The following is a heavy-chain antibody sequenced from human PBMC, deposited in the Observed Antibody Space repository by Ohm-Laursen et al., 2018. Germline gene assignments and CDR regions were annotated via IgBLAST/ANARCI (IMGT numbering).Heavy chain of an antibody. CDR2: IYYSGST. CDR3: VRANYFDY. J-gene: IGHJ4*02. CDR1: GGSISGYY. V-gene: IGHV4-59*01. Sequence: TLSLTCNVSGGSISGYYWSWIRQTPGKRLEWIGYIYYSGSTTYNSSLKSRVTISVDTSKNQFSLKLNSVTAADTAVYYCVRANYFDYWGQGTLVIVSS.